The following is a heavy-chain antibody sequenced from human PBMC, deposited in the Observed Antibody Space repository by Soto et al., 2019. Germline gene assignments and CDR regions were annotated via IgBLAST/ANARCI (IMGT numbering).Heavy chain of an antibody. CDR3: AKTRSRSLYYERRGYWDY. D-gene: IGHD3-22*01. J-gene: IGHJ4*02. V-gene: IGHV3-23*01. CDR2: ISGSGGST. CDR1: GFTFSSYS. Sequence: PGGSLRLSCAASGFTFSSYSMSWVRQAPGKGLEWVSAISGSGGSTYYADSVKGRFTISRDNSKNTLYLQMNSLRAEDTAVYYCAKTRSRSLYYERRGYWDYWGQGTLVTVSS.